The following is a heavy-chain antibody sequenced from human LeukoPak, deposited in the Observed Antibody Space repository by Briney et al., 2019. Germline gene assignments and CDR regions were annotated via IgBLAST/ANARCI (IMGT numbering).Heavy chain of an antibody. Sequence: GGSLRLSCAASGFTFSSYSMNWVRQAPREGLEWVSSISSRSSLIYYADSVKGRFTISRDNAKNTLYLQMNSLRDEDTAVYYCARDRSYSNSMEIWGQGTTVTVSS. V-gene: IGHV3-21*01. D-gene: IGHD4-11*01. J-gene: IGHJ6*02. CDR3: ARDRSYSNSMEI. CDR2: ISSRSSLI. CDR1: GFTFSSYS.